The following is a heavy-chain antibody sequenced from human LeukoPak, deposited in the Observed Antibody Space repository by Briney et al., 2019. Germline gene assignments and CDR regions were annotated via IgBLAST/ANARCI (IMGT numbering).Heavy chain of an antibody. CDR2: IFGSGGSA. J-gene: IGHJ4*02. D-gene: IGHD6-19*01. Sequence: AMYWVRQAPGKGLEWVAGIFGSGGSAHYADSAKGRFTISRDNSKNTVYLQINSLRAEDTAVYYCGKTTTGYSSGQKPAWPVDYWGQGTLVTVSS. V-gene: IGHV3-23*01. CDR3: GKTTTGYSSGQKPAWPVDY. CDR1: A.